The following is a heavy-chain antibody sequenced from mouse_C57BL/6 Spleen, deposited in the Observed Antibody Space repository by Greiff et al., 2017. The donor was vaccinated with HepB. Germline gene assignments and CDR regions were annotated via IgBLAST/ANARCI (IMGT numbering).Heavy chain of an antibody. D-gene: IGHD2-4*01. CDR1: GYTFTDYN. V-gene: IGHV1-22*01. CDR2: INPNNGGT. J-gene: IGHJ1*03. Sequence: EVQLQQSGPELVKPGASVTMSCKASGYTFTDYNMHWVKQSHGKSLEWIGYINPNNGGTSYNPKFKGKATLTGNKSSSPAYMELRSLTSEDSAVYYCARAYDYGWYFDVWGTGTTVTVAS. CDR3: ARAYDYGWYFDV.